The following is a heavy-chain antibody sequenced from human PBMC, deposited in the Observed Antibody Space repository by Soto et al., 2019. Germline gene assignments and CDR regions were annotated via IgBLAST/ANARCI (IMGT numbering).Heavy chain of an antibody. CDR1: GGSISSYY. J-gene: IGHJ5*02. Sequence: SETLSLTCTVSGGSISSYYWSWIRQPPGKGLEWIGYIYYSGSTNYNPSLKSRVTISVDTSKNQFSLKLSSVTAADTAVYYCARVGAISGWFDPWGQGTLVTVSS. CDR2: IYYSGST. CDR3: ARVGAISGWFDP. V-gene: IGHV4-59*01. D-gene: IGHD1-20*01.